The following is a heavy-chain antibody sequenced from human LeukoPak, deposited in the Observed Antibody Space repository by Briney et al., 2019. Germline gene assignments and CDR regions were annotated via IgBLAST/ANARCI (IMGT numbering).Heavy chain of an antibody. CDR2: IKQDGSEK. CDR1: GFTFSSYW. J-gene: IGHJ4*02. D-gene: IGHD6-25*01. Sequence: PGGSLRLSCAASGFTFSSYWMSWVRQAPGKGLEWVANIKQDGSEKYYVDSVKGRYTISRDNAKNSLFLQMNSLRAEDTAVYFCAISATARGGFDFWGQGTLVTVSS. CDR3: AISATARGGFDF. V-gene: IGHV3-7*01.